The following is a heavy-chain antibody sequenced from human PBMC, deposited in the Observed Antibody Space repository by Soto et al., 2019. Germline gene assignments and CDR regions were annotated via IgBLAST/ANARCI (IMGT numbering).Heavy chain of an antibody. D-gene: IGHD3-3*01. CDR1: GYTFTGYY. J-gene: IGHJ6*02. CDR3: ARDYDFWKGGMDV. Sequence: GASVKVSCKASGYTFTGYYMHWVRQAPGQGLEWMGWINPNSGGTNYAQKFQGWVTMTRDTSISTAYMELSRLRSDDTAVYYCARDYDFWKGGMDVWGQGTTVTVS. CDR2: INPNSGGT. V-gene: IGHV1-2*04.